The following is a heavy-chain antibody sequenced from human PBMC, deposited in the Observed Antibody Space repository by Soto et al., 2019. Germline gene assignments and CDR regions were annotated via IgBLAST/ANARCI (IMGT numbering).Heavy chain of an antibody. CDR3: ARARGWNIVIIPAASDY. CDR1: GFTFSTYW. D-gene: IGHD2-2*01. V-gene: IGHV3-7*01. Sequence: EVQLVESGGGLVQPGGSLRLSCAASGFTFSTYWMSWVRQAPGKGLEWVANINQDGSEKYYVDSVKGRFTISRDNAKNSLYLQMTSLRADDTPVYYCARARGWNIVIIPAASDYWGQGTLVTVSS. CDR2: INQDGSEK. J-gene: IGHJ4*02.